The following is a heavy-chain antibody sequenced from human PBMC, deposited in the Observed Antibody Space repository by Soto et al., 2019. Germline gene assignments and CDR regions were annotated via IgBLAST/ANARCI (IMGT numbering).Heavy chain of an antibody. D-gene: IGHD2-15*01. V-gene: IGHV3-30-3*01. Sequence: QVQLVKSGGGVVLPGRILRLSCAASGFTLSSYAMHWVRQAPGKGLGWVAVISYDGSDKYYADSVKGRFTISRDNSKNTLFLQMKTLRPEDTAVYYCASRYCSGGYCYFDYWGQGTLVTVSS. CDR2: ISYDGSDK. CDR1: GFTLSSYA. J-gene: IGHJ4*02. CDR3: ASRYCSGGYCYFDY.